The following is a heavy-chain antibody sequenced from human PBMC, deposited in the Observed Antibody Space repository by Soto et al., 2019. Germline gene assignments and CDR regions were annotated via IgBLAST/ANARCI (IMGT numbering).Heavy chain of an antibody. Sequence: GASVKVSCKASGYTFTSYGISWVRQAPGQGLEWMGWISAYNGNTNYAQKLQGRVTMTTDTSTSTAYMELRSLRSDDTAVYYCARGPTYYDFWSGQPYYYGMDVWGQGTTVTVSS. CDR2: ISAYNGNT. CDR3: ARGPTYYDFWSGQPYYYGMDV. CDR1: GYTFTSYG. J-gene: IGHJ6*02. V-gene: IGHV1-18*04. D-gene: IGHD3-3*01.